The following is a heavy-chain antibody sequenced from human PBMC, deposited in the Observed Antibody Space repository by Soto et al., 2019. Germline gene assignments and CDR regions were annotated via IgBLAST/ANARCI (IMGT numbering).Heavy chain of an antibody. V-gene: IGHV1-18*01. CDR3: ARDQGDIVVVVAATPLGALFDY. Sequence: ASVKVSCKASGYTFTSYGISWVRQAPGQGLEWMGWISAYNGNTNYAQKLQGRVTMTTDTSTSTAYMELRSLRSDDTAVYYCARDQGDIVVVVAATPLGALFDYWGQGTLVTVSS. J-gene: IGHJ4*02. CDR2: ISAYNGNT. D-gene: IGHD2-15*01. CDR1: GYTFTSYG.